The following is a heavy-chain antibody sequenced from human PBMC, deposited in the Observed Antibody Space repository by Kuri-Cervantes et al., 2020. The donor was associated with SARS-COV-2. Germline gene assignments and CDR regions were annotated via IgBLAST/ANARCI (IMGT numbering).Heavy chain of an antibody. CDR2: ISSSSSYI. V-gene: IGHV3-21*06. CDR1: GFTFSSYS. J-gene: IGHJ4*02. CDR3: ARDLSQYGDPGFDF. D-gene: IGHD4-17*01. Sequence: GGSLRLSCAASGFTFSSYSMNWVRQAPGKGLEWVSSISSSSSYIYYADSVKGRFTITRDNAKNLLYLQMNSLGAEDTALYYCARDLSQYGDPGFDFWGQGTLVTVSS.